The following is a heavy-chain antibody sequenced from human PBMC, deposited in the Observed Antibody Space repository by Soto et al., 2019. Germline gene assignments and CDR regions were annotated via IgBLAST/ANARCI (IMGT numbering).Heavy chain of an antibody. CDR3: AKNGQWLATPPEA. Sequence: EMQLLESGGASVQPGGFLRLSCAASGFSFGTFVMTWFRQAPGGGLEWVASITDSGYTASYAETVEGRFTVSRDNSKNKLHLQMNDLRAEDTATYYCAKNGQWLATPPEAWGQGTLVTVSS. D-gene: IGHD6-19*01. CDR1: GFSFGTFV. V-gene: IGHV3-23*01. J-gene: IGHJ4*02. CDR2: ITDSGYTA.